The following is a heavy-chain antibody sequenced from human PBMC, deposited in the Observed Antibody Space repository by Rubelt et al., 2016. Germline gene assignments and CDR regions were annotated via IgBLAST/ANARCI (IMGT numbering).Heavy chain of an antibody. V-gene: IGHV3-33*08. CDR3: ARDLNYDSSGYYYPDGMDV. CDR1: GFTFSSYG. D-gene: IGHD3-22*01. CDR2: IWYDGSNK. J-gene: IGHJ6*02. Sequence: GGSLRLSCAASGFTFSSYGMHWVRQAPGKGLEWVAVIWYDGSNKYYADSVKGRFTISRDNSKNTLYLQMNSLRAEDTAVYYCARDLNYDSSGYYYPDGMDVWGQGTTVTVSS.